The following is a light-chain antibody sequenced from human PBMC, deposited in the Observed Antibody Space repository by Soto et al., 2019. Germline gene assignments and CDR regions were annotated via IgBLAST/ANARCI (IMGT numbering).Light chain of an antibody. CDR3: AAWDDSLNGSV. J-gene: IGLJ2*01. V-gene: IGLV1-44*01. CDR1: SSNIRSNT. CDR2: SNN. Sequence: QSVLTQPPSASGTPGQRVTISCSGSSSNIRSNTVNWYQQLPGTAPKLLIYSNNQRPSGVPDRFSGSKSGTSASLAISGLQSEDEADYYCAAWDDSLNGSVFGGGTKVTVL.